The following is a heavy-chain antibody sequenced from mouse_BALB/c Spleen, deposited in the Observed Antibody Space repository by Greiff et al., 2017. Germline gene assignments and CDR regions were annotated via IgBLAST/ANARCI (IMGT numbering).Heavy chain of an antibody. V-gene: IGHV2-9*02. CDR2: IWAGGST. Sequence: QVQLKQSGPGLVAPSQSLSITCTVSGFSLTSYGVHWVRQPPGKGLEWLGVIWAGGSTNYNSALMSRLSISKDNSKSQVFLKMNSLQTDDTAMYYCARDPFAYWGQGTLVTVSA. CDR1: GFSLTSYG. J-gene: IGHJ3*01. CDR3: ARDPFAY.